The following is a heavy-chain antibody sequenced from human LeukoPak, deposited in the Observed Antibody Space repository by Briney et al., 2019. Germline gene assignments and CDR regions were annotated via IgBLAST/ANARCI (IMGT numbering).Heavy chain of an antibody. CDR3: ARDLMDV. CDR2: ISYDGSNK. CDR1: GFTFSSYA. Sequence: GRSLRLSCAASGFTFSSYAMHWVRRALGKGLEWVAIISYDGSNKYYADSVKGRFTISRDNSKNTLYLQMNSLRAEDTAVYYCARDLMDVWGQGTTVTVSS. V-gene: IGHV3-30*04. J-gene: IGHJ6*02.